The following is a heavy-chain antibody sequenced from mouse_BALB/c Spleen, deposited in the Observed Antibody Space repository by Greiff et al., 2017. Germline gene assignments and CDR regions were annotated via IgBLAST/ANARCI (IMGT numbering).Heavy chain of an antibody. CDR3: DALPYYGSYVGFAY. Sequence: EVQLQQSGAELVRSGASVKLSCTASGFNIKDYYMHWVKQRPEQGLEWIGWIDPENGDTEYAPKFQGKATMTADTSSNTAYLQLSSLTSEDTAVYYCDALPYYGSYVGFAYWGQGTLVTVSA. V-gene: IGHV14-4*02. CDR2: IDPENGDT. D-gene: IGHD2-10*01. J-gene: IGHJ3*01. CDR1: GFNIKDYY.